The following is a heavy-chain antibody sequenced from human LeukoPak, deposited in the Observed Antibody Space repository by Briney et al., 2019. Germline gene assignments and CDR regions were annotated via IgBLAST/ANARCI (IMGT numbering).Heavy chain of an antibody. V-gene: IGHV3-53*01. J-gene: IGHJ3*02. Sequence: GGSLRLSCAVSGFTVSSNYMSWVRQAPGKGLGWVSVIYSGGSTYYADSVKGRVTIYRDNSKNTLYLQMNSLRAEDTAVYYCAREGSAPVEGAFDIWGQGTMVTVSS. CDR3: AREGSAPVEGAFDI. CDR2: IYSGGST. CDR1: GFTVSSNY. D-gene: IGHD1-26*01.